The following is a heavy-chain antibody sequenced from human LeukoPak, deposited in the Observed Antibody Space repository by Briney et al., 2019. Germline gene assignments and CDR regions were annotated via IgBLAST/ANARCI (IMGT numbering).Heavy chain of an antibody. CDR1: GGAFSSYA. D-gene: IGHD6-13*01. Sequence: SVNVSCKASGGAFSSYAISWVRQAPGQGLEWMGRMIPIFGIANYAQKFQGRVTITADKSTSTDYMELSSLRSEDTAVYYCAREPGIAAAGPNWFDPWGQGTLVTVSS. CDR3: AREPGIAAAGPNWFDP. V-gene: IGHV1-69*04. CDR2: MIPIFGIA. J-gene: IGHJ5*02.